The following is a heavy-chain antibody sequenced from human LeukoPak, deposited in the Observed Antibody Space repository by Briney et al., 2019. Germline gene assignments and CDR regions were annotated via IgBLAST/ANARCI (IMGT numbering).Heavy chain of an antibody. Sequence: KVSCKASGYTFTSYWIGWVRQMPGKGLEWMGIIYPGDSDTRYSPSFQGQVTISADKSISTAYLQWSSLKASDTAMYYCARRTFYDSSGYYYFDYWGQGTLVTVSS. CDR3: ARRTFYDSSGYYYFDY. J-gene: IGHJ4*02. D-gene: IGHD3-22*01. CDR2: IYPGDSDT. CDR1: GYTFTSYW. V-gene: IGHV5-51*01.